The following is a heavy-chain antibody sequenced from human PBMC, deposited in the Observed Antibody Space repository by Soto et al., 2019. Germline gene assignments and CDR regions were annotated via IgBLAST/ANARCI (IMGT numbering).Heavy chain of an antibody. CDR1: GGTFSSYT. J-gene: IGHJ3*02. CDR2: IIPMFGIV. Sequence: QVRLVQSGAEVKKPGSSVKVSCKASGGTFSSYTFTWVRQAPGQGLEWMGGIIPMFGIVNYAQKFQGRVTITADESTSIAYTALTSLSSEDTAIYYCARHYDILTAYSIWGQGTMVTVSS. D-gene: IGHD3-9*01. CDR3: ARHYDILTAYSI. V-gene: IGHV1-69*01.